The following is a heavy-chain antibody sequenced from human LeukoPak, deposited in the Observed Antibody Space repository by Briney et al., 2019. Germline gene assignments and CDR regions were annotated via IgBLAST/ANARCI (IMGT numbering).Heavy chain of an antibody. Sequence: SETLSLACTVSVGSISSYYWSWIRQPPGKGLEWIGYIYYSGSTNYNPSLKSRVTISVDTSKNQFSLKLNSVTAADTAVYYCARWDDASMGAFDIWGQGTMVTVSS. V-gene: IGHV4-59*01. D-gene: IGHD1-26*01. CDR2: IYYSGST. CDR1: VGSISSYY. CDR3: ARWDDASMGAFDI. J-gene: IGHJ3*02.